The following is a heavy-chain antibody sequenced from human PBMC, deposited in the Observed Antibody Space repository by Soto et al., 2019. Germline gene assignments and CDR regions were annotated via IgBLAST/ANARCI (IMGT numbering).Heavy chain of an antibody. Sequence: QVQLVESGGGVVQPGRSLRLSCAASGFTFSSYGMHWVRQAPGKGLEWVAVIWYDGSNKYYADSVKGRFIISRDNSKNTLYLQMNSLRAEDTAVYYCARNLALEKYDFWSGYSPNLNYYYYYGMDVWGQGTTVTVSS. V-gene: IGHV3-33*01. CDR1: GFTFSSYG. CDR2: IWYDGSNK. D-gene: IGHD3-3*01. J-gene: IGHJ6*02. CDR3: ARNLALEKYDFWSGYSPNLNYYYYYGMDV.